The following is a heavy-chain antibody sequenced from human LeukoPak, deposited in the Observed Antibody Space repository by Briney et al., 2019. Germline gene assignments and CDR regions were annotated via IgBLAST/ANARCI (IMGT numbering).Heavy chain of an antibody. CDR1: GYSISSGFF. CDR2: LYHSGST. V-gene: IGHV4-38-2*02. D-gene: IGHD4-17*01. CDR3: ARDLNGAIDY. J-gene: IGHJ4*02. Sequence: SETLSLTCTVSGYSISSGFFWGWIRQPPGKGLEWIGGLYHSGSTNYNPSLRSRVAMSVDTSKDQFSLRLNSVTAADTAVYYCARDLNGAIDYWGQGTLVTVSS.